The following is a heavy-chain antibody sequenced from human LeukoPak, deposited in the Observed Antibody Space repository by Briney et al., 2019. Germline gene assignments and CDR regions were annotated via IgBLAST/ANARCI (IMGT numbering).Heavy chain of an antibody. J-gene: IGHJ2*01. D-gene: IGHD5-18*01. CDR1: GGSIRSNYY. Sequence: SETLSLTCTVSGGSIRSNYYWGWIRQPPGKGLEWIGSIYYSGNSYYNPSLTSRVSMSVDTSTNLFSLKLNSVTAADSAVYYCARGRDTALNYFDIWGRGTLVSVSS. V-gene: IGHV4-39*07. CDR2: IYYSGNS. CDR3: ARGRDTALNYFDI.